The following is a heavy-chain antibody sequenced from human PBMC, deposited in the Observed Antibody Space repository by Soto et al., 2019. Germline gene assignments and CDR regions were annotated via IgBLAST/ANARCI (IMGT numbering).Heavy chain of an antibody. CDR2: IKQDGSEK. J-gene: IGHJ4*02. V-gene: IGHV3-7*01. Sequence: PGGSLRLSCAASGFTFSSYWMSWVRQAPGKGLEWVANIKQDGSEKYYVDSVKGRFTISRDNAKNSLYLQMNSLRAEDTAVYYCARDGDVDIVAYIDYWGQGTLVTVSS. D-gene: IGHD5-12*01. CDR3: ARDGDVDIVAYIDY. CDR1: GFTFSSYW.